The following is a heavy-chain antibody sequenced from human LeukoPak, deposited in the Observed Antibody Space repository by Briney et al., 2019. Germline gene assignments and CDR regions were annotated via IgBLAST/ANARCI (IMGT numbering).Heavy chain of an antibody. CDR1: GFTFDDYA. V-gene: IGHV3-43D*03. J-gene: IGHJ4*02. CDR2: VSWDGSRT. D-gene: IGHD3-10*01. Sequence: VGSLRLSCAASGFTFDDYAMHWVRQAPGKGLAWVSLVSWDGSRTFYADSVKDRFTISRDNSKNSLYLQMNSLRAEDTALYYCAKDKFDGSGSYYFDYWGQGTLVTVSS. CDR3: AKDKFDGSGSYYFDY.